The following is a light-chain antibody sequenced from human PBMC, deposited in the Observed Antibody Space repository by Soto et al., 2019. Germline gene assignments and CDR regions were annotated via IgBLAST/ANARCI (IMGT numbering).Light chain of an antibody. CDR3: QQYGKT. Sequence: EIVMTQSPATLSVSPGERATYSCRASQSVSSSYLAWYQQKPGQAPRLLIYGASSRATGIPDRFSGSGSGTDFTLTISRLEPEDFAVYYCQQYGKTFGQGTKVDIK. CDR2: GAS. J-gene: IGKJ1*01. CDR1: QSVSSSY. V-gene: IGKV3-20*01.